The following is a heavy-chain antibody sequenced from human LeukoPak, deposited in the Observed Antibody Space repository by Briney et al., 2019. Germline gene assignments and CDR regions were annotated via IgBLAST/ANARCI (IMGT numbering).Heavy chain of an antibody. CDR2: ISYDGSNK. V-gene: IGHV3-30*04. Sequence: GGSLRLSCAASGFTFSSYAMHWVRQAPGKGLEWVAVISYDGSNKYYADSVKGRFTISRDNSKNTLYLQMNSLRAEDTAVYYCARDPDPVTPVGGFDYWGQGTLVTVSS. J-gene: IGHJ4*02. D-gene: IGHD4-17*01. CDR1: GFTFSSYA. CDR3: ARDPDPVTPVGGFDY.